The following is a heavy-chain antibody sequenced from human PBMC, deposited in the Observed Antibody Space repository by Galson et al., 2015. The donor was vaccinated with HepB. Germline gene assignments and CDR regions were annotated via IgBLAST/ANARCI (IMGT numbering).Heavy chain of an antibody. V-gene: IGHV5-51*01. D-gene: IGHD1-7*01. J-gene: IGHJ4*02. CDR2: IYPADSDT. Sequence: QSGAEVKKPGESLKISCKGSGYTFTTYWIGWVRQMPGKGLEWMGIIYPADSDTRYSPSSQGQVTISADKSISTAYLQWSSLKASDTAMYYCARDPSSITGTTDQDYWGQGTLVTVSS. CDR1: GYTFTTYW. CDR3: ARDPSSITGTTDQDY.